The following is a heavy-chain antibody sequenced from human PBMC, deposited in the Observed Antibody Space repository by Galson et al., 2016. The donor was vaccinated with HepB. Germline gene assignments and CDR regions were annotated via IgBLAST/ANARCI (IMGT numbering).Heavy chain of an antibody. Sequence: TLSLTCTVSGGSISGDDYYWSWIRPHPGKGLEWIRYVYVSGSPYYNPSLKSRVTLSVDTSKNHFSLRLSSVNAADTAVYFCARDSGVLDAFDIWGQGTMVTVSS. V-gene: IGHV4-31*03. CDR2: VYVSGSP. CDR3: ARDSGVLDAFDI. CDR1: GGSISGDDYY. D-gene: IGHD1-26*01. J-gene: IGHJ3*02.